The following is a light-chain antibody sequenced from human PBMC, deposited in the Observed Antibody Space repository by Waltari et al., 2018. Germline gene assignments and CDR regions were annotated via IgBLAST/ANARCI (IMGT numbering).Light chain of an antibody. CDR3: QQGYSYPRT. CDR1: QGIGNK. J-gene: IGKJ1*01. V-gene: IGKV1-16*01. CDR2: RAS. Sequence: DIQMTQSPSSLSASVGDTVTITCQASQGIGNKLNWYQQKPGKAPKLLIYRASSLQSGIPSRFSGSGSGTDFTLTISSLQPEDFATYYCQQGYSYPRTFGQGTKVEIK.